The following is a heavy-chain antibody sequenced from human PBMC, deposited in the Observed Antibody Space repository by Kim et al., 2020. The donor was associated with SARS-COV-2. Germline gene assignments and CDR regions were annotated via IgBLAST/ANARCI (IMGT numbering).Heavy chain of an antibody. CDR3: ARGNMVRGVSERVLGYGMDV. V-gene: IGHV3-48*03. D-gene: IGHD3-10*01. CDR2: ISSSGSTI. J-gene: IGHJ6*02. Sequence: GGSLRLSCAASGFTFSSYEMNWVRQAPGKGLEWVSYISSSGSTIYYADSVKGRFTISRDNAKNSLYLQMNSLRAEDTAVYYCARGNMVRGVSERVLGYGMDVWGQGTTVTVSS. CDR1: GFTFSSYE.